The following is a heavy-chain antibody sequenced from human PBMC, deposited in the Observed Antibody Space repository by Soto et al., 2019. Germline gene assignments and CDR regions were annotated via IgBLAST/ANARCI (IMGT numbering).Heavy chain of an antibody. CDR1: GYTFTSYG. D-gene: IGHD3-16*02. V-gene: IGHV1-18*01. J-gene: IGHJ4*02. CDR3: ARAKLPVFGGVIAEDY. CDR2: ISAYNGNT. Sequence: QVQLVQSGAEVKKPGASVKVSCKASGYTFTSYGISWVRQAPGQGLEWMGWISAYNGNTNYAQKLQGRVTMTTDTSTSTAYIELRSLRSDDTAVYYCARAKLPVFGGVIAEDYWGQGTLVTVSS.